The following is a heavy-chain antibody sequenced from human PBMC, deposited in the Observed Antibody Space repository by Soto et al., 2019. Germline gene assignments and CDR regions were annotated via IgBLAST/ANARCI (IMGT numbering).Heavy chain of an antibody. Sequence: GGALRLSCAASGFTFSNAWMSWVRQAPGKGLEWVGRIKSKTDGGTTDYAAPVKGRFTISRDDSKNTLYLQMNSLKTEDTAVYYCTTGVGGYSYGQYFDYWGQGTLVTVSS. D-gene: IGHD5-18*01. CDR3: TTGVGGYSYGQYFDY. CDR2: IKSKTDGGTT. J-gene: IGHJ4*02. CDR1: GFTFSNAW. V-gene: IGHV3-15*01.